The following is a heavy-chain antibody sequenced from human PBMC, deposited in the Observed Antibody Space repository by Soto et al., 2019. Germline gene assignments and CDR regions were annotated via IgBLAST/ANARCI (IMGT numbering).Heavy chain of an antibody. CDR3: ARGGSGRGWHLGY. J-gene: IGHJ4*02. Sequence: PSETLALTCAVSGGSSTSNWWSGVRQPPRKGLEWIGEIHHSGSFNYNPSLRSRVTISIDKSKKQFFLKLTSVTAADSAVYDFARGGSGRGWHLGYCGQGTLVT. CDR1: GGSSTSNW. CDR2: IHHSGSF. V-gene: IGHV4-4*02. D-gene: IGHD6-19*01.